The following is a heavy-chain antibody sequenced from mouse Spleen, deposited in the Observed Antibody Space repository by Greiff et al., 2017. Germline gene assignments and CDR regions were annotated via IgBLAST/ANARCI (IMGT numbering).Heavy chain of an antibody. J-gene: IGHJ3*01. CDR2: IDPSDSYT. Sequence: QVQLQQPGAELVMPGASVKLSCKASGYTFTSYWMHWVKQRPGQGLEWIGEIDPSDSYTNYNQKFKGKATLTVDKSSSTAYMQLSSLTSEDSAVYYCARREGGDWGQGTLVTVSA. CDR1: GYTFTSYW. CDR3: ARREGGD. V-gene: IGHV1-69*01.